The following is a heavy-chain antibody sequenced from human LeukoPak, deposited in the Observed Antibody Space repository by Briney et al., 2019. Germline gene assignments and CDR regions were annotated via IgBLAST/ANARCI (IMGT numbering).Heavy chain of an antibody. CDR3: MFHRVVPAAMRGY. D-gene: IGHD2-2*01. J-gene: IGHJ4*02. CDR1: GFTFSSYA. V-gene: IGHV3-23*01. Sequence: PGGSLRLSCAASGFTFSSYAMSWVRQAPGKGLEWVSAISGSGGSTYYADSVKGRFTISRDNSKNTLYLQMNSLRAEDTAVYYCMFHRVVPAAMRGYWGQGTLVTVSS. CDR2: ISGSGGST.